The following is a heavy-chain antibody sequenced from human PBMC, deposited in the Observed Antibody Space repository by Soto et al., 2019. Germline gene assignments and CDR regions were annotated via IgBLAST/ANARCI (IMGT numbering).Heavy chain of an antibody. CDR2: VSAYNGNT. Sequence: ASVKVSCKASGYTFTSYGISWVRQAPGQGLEWMGWVSAYNGNTNYAQKLQGRVTMTTDTSTSTAYMELGSLRSDDTAVYYCARVDVVPAAIVTTDYWGQGTLVTVSS. J-gene: IGHJ4*02. CDR1: GYTFTSYG. CDR3: ARVDVVPAAIVTTDY. V-gene: IGHV1-18*04. D-gene: IGHD2-2*02.